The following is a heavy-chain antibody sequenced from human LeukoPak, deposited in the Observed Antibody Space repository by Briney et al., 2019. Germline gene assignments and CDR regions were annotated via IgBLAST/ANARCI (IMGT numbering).Heavy chain of an antibody. V-gene: IGHV4-59*08. CDR2: IYYSGST. Sequence: SETLSLTCTVSGGSISSYYWSWIRQPPGKGLEWIGYIYYSGSTNYNPSLKSRVTISVDTSKNQFSLKLSSVTAADTAVYYCARQVAARPTAYYYYYYYMDVWGKGTTVTVSS. D-gene: IGHD6-6*01. CDR1: GGSISSYY. J-gene: IGHJ6*03. CDR3: ARQVAARPTAYYYYYYYMDV.